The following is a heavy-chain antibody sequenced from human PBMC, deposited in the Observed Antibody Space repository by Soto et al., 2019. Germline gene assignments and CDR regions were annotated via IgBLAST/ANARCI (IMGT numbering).Heavy chain of an antibody. CDR1: GGTFSSYT. J-gene: IGHJ5*02. CDR3: ARDQVPNWFDP. CDR2: IIPILGIA. Sequence: SVKVSCKASGGTFSSYTISWVRQAPGQGLEWMGRIIPILGIANYAQKFQGRVTITADKSTSTAYMELSSLRSEDTAVYYCARDQVPNWFDPWGQGTLVTVSS. V-gene: IGHV1-69*04.